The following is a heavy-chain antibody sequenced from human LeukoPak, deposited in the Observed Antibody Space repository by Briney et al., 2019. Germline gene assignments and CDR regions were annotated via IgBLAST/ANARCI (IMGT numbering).Heavy chain of an antibody. CDR3: ARETYYDILTGNYWFDP. D-gene: IGHD3-9*01. CDR2: IYYSGST. Sequence: PSETLSLTCTVSGGSISSGDYYWSWIRQPPGKGLEWIGYIYYSGSTYYNPSLKSRVTISVDTSKNQFSLKLSSVTAADTAVYYCARETYYDILTGNYWFDPWGQGTLVTVSS. V-gene: IGHV4-30-4*08. J-gene: IGHJ5*02. CDR1: GGSISSGDYY.